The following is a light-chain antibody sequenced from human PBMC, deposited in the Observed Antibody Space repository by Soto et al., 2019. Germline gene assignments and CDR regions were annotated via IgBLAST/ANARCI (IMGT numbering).Light chain of an antibody. CDR3: SSYAGSSNV. Sequence: VLTQPPSASGSPGQSVAISCTGTSSDVGGYNYVSWYQQHPGKAPKLMIYEVNKRPSGVPDRFSGSKSGNTASLTVSGLQDEDEADYYCSSYAGSSNVFGAGTKVTVL. CDR1: SSDVGGYNY. J-gene: IGLJ1*01. CDR2: EVN. V-gene: IGLV2-8*01.